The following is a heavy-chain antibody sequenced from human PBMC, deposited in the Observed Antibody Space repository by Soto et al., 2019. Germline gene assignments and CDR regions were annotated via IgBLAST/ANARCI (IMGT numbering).Heavy chain of an antibody. CDR1: GSSLGDYG. V-gene: IGHV3-23*01. J-gene: IGHJ3*02. Sequence: PVGSLRLSCAASGSSLGDYGMNWVRQAPGKGLEWVATLSGSLDTAFYAASVKGRCTISRDNSKNTLYLQMNSLRAEDTAVYYCPRAVGVGGGYYGNDGFDIWGQGTMVTV. D-gene: IGHD3-22*01. CDR2: LSGSLDTA. CDR3: PRAVGVGGGYYGNDGFDI.